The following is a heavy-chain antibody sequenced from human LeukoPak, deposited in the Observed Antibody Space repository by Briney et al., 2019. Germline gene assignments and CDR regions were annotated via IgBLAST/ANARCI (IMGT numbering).Heavy chain of an antibody. Sequence: SETLSLTCSVSGGSISSYYWNWIRQPAGKGLEWIGRIYSSGSSNYNPPLKSRVSMSVDMSKNQFSLKLSSVTAADTAVYYCARESGGKPRQFDYWGQGTLVTVSS. CDR2: IYSSGSS. J-gene: IGHJ4*02. D-gene: IGHD3-10*01. CDR3: ARESGGKPRQFDY. CDR1: GGSISSYY. V-gene: IGHV4-4*07.